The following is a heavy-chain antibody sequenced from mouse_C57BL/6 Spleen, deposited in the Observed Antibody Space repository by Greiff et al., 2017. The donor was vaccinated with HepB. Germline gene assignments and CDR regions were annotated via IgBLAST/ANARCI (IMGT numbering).Heavy chain of an antibody. V-gene: IGHV1-59*01. CDR2: IDPSDSYT. CDR1: GYTFTSYW. J-gene: IGHJ4*01. Sequence: VQLQQPGAELVRPGTSVKLSCKASGYTFTSYWMHWVKQRPGQGLEWIGVIDPSDSYTNYNQKFKGKATLTVDTSSSTAYMQLSSLTSEDSAVYYCARREGNYPYAMDYWGQGTSVTVSS. CDR3: ARREGNYPYAMDY. D-gene: IGHD2-1*01.